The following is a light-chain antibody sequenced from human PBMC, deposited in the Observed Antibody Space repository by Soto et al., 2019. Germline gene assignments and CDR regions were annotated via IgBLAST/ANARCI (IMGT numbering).Light chain of an antibody. V-gene: IGKV3D-15*01. Sequence: IVMTQSPATLSVSPGERATLSCRASQSVSSSYLAWYQQKPGQAPRLLIYGASSRATGIPDRFSGSGSGTEFTLTISSLQPDDFATYYCQQYNSYRTFGQGTKVDIK. CDR3: QQYNSYRT. CDR2: GAS. J-gene: IGKJ1*01. CDR1: QSVSSSY.